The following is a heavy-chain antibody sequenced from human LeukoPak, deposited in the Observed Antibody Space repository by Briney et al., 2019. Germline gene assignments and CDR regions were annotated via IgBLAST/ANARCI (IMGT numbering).Heavy chain of an antibody. D-gene: IGHD3-22*01. CDR1: GASPSEYY. CDR2: VAHKGPTVYSPTLNR. V-gene: IGHV4-34*01. J-gene: IGHJ4*02. CDR3: VRQGTNSGYYLLDY. Sequence: SETLSLTCAVYGASPSEYYWSWIRQSPGKGLEWIGEVAHKGPTVYSPTLNRKYNPSFKSRVTMSVDPSKNQFSLKLTSVTVADTATYYCVRQGTNSGYYLLDYWGQGHLVIVSS.